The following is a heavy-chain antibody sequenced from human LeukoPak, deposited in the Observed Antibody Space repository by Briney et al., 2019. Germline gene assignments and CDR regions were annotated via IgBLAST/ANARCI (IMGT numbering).Heavy chain of an antibody. Sequence: GGSMRTCCTASGFTVSRYGMEGGRQAPGKGLEWVAVISYDGSNKYYADSVKGRFTISRDNSKNTLYLQMNSLRAEDTAVYYCEKDITDHPTAPNGCWGQGTLVTVSS. CDR1: GFTVSRYG. D-gene: IGHD2-8*01. CDR2: ISYDGSNK. J-gene: IGHJ4*02. V-gene: IGHV3-30*18. CDR3: EKDITDHPTAPNGC.